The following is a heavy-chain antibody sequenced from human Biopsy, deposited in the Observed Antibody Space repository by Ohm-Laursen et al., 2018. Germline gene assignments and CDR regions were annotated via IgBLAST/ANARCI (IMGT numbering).Heavy chain of an antibody. CDR3: ALGGGSYVNFDY. Sequence: TLSLTCAVSGGSISNYFWKWIRQPPGKGLEWIGYFRFEDRTSYNSSLKSRVTISADTSKNQFSLRLSSVTAADTAVYYCALGGGSYVNFDYWGQGTLVTVSS. V-gene: IGHV4-59*01. D-gene: IGHD1-26*01. CDR1: GGSISNYF. CDR2: FRFEDRT. J-gene: IGHJ4*02.